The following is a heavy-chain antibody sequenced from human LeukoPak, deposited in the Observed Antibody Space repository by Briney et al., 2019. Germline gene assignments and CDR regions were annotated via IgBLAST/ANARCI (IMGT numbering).Heavy chain of an antibody. CDR3: ARDHGWFGEFYYYGMDV. CDR2: IYYSGST. V-gene: IGHV4-31*03. CDR1: GGSISSGGYY. J-gene: IGHJ6*02. Sequence: PSQTLSLTCTVSGGSISSGGYYWSWIRQHPGKGLEWIGYIYYSGSTYYNPSLKSRVTISVDTSKNQFSLKLSSMTAADTAVYYCARDHGWFGEFYYYGMDVWGQGTTVIVSS. D-gene: IGHD3-10*01.